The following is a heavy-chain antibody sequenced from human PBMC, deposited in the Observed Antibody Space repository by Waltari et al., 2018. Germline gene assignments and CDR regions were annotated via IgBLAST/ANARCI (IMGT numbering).Heavy chain of an antibody. V-gene: IGHV3-74*01. CDR2: LRGDGTVT. CDR3: ARDVSMRADI. Sequence: EVQLVESGGGLVQPGGSLRLSCAASGFTFSTYWMHWVRQAPGKGLVWVSCLRGDGTVTRYADSVKGRFTLSRDNVENTVYLQINSLRAEDTAVYYCARDVSMRADIWGRGTMVTVSS. CDR1: GFTFSTYW. J-gene: IGHJ3*02.